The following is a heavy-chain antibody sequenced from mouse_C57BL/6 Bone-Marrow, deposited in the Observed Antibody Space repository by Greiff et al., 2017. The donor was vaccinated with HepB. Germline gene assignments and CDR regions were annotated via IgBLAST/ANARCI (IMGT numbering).Heavy chain of an antibody. Sequence: VKLMESGPGLVQPSQTLSITCTVSGFSLTSYGVHWVRQSPGKGLEWLGVIWRGGSTDYNAAFMSRLSITKDNSKSQVFFKMNSLQADDTAIYYCAKTGNYVAMGYWGQGTSVTVSS. CDR3: AKTGNYVAMGY. CDR2: IWRGGST. V-gene: IGHV2-5*01. CDR1: GFSLTSYG. J-gene: IGHJ4*01. D-gene: IGHD2-1*01.